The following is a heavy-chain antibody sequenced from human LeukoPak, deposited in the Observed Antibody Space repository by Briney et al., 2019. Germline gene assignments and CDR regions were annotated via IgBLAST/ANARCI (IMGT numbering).Heavy chain of an antibody. V-gene: IGHV4-38-2*02. CDR1: DYSISSGYY. Sequence: PSETLSLTCTVSDYSISSGYYWGWIRQPPGKGLEWIGSIYHSGSTYYNPSLKSRVTISVDTSKNQFSLKLSSVTAADTAVYYCATDGSFDLWGRGTLVTVSS. D-gene: IGHD1-26*01. CDR2: IYHSGST. CDR3: ATDGSFDL. J-gene: IGHJ2*01.